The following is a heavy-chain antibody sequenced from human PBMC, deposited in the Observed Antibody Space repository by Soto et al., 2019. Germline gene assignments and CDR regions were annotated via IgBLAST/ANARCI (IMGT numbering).Heavy chain of an antibody. CDR3: ARGRVVRGDRLDY. D-gene: IGHD3-10*01. J-gene: IGHJ4*02. CDR1: GYTFTTYG. CDR2: ISAYNGNT. Sequence: QVQLVQSGGEVKRPGASVKVSCKASGYTFTTYGISWVRQAPGQGLEWMGWISAYNGNTDYGQKFQGRVILTTDTSTSTAYMELRSLRSDDTAVYYCARGRVVRGDRLDYWGQGTLVTVSS. V-gene: IGHV1-18*01.